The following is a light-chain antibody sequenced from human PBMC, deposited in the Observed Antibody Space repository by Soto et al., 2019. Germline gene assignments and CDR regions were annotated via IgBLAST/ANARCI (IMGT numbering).Light chain of an antibody. CDR2: TAS. CDR1: ETIVTY. J-gene: IGKJ4*01. V-gene: IGKV1-39*01. CDR3: QQTYRTPLT. Sequence: DIQMTQSPSSLSASVGDRVTITCRASETIVTYVNWYQQKPGQAPKVLIYTASNLQSGVPSRFSGSGSGTDFILTISSLQSEDFASYYCQQTYRTPLTFGGGTKVEIK.